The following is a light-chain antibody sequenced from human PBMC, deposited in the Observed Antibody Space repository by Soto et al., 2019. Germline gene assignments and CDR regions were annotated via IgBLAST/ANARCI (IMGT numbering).Light chain of an antibody. J-gene: IGKJ4*02. CDR3: QQRSTWPLT. Sequence: EIVLTQSPATLSFSPGERATLSCRASQSVSSYLAWYQQKPCQAPRLLIYDASNRATGIPARFSGGGAGTAFTLTISSLEPEDFAVYYCQQRSTWPLTFGGGTKVEIK. CDR1: QSVSSY. V-gene: IGKV3-11*01. CDR2: DAS.